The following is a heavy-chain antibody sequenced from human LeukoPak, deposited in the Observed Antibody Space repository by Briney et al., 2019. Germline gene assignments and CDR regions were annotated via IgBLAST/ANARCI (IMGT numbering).Heavy chain of an antibody. CDR2: IWYDGSNK. Sequence: PGGSLRLSCAASGFTFSSYGTHWVRQAPGKGLEWVAVIWYDGSNKYYADSVKGRFTISRDNSKNTLYLQMNSLRAEDTAVYYCARNVAAGTSLDYWGQGTLVTVSS. D-gene: IGHD6-13*01. J-gene: IGHJ4*02. CDR3: ARNVAAGTSLDY. V-gene: IGHV3-33*01. CDR1: GFTFSSYG.